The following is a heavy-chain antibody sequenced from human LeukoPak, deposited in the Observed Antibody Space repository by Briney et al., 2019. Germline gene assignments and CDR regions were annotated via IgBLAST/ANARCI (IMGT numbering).Heavy chain of an antibody. J-gene: IGHJ4*02. CDR3: ARSVGYCSGGSCYSRGYYFDY. CDR2: ISAYNGNT. V-gene: IGHV1-18*04. Sequence: ASVKVSCKTSGYTFTGYYMHWVRQAPGQGLEWMGWISAYNGNTNYAQKLQGRVTMTTDTSTSTAYMELRSLRSDDTAVYYCARSVGYCSGGSCYSRGYYFDYWGQGTLVTVSS. CDR1: GYTFTGYY. D-gene: IGHD2-15*01.